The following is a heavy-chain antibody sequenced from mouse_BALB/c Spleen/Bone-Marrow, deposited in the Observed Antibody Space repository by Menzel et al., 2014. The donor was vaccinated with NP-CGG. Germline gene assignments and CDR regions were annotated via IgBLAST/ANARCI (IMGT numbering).Heavy chain of an antibody. V-gene: IGHV4-1*02. CDR2: INPDSRTI. D-gene: IGHD1-1*01. CDR3: ARPDYYGYLNY. Sequence: EVKLQESGGGLVQPGGSLKLSCAASGFDFSRYWMSWVRQAPGKGLEWIGEINPDSRTINYSPSLKDKFIISRDNAKNTLYLRLNKVRSGDTALYYCARPDYYGYLNYWGQGTTLTVSS. J-gene: IGHJ2*01. CDR1: GFDFSRYW.